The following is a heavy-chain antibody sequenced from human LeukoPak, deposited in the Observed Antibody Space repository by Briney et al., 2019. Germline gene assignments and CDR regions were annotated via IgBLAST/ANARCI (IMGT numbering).Heavy chain of an antibody. CDR3: ARDVVGRVRGVIITYYFDY. J-gene: IGHJ4*02. Sequence: SETLSLTCTVSGGSISSSSYYWGWIRQPPGKGLEWIGSIYYSGSTYYNPSLKSRVTISVDTSKNQFSLKLSSVTAADTAVYYCARDVVGRVRGVIITYYFDYWGQGTLVTVSS. D-gene: IGHD3-10*01. CDR2: IYYSGST. V-gene: IGHV4-39*07. CDR1: GGSISSSSYY.